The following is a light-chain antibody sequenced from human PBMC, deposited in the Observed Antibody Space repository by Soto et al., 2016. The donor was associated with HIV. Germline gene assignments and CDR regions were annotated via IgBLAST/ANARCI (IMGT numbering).Light chain of an antibody. Sequence: SYELTQPPSVSVAPGKTAKITCGGNRVGGKSVHWYQQKPGQAPVLVVFRDSDRPSGIPERFSGSNSGNTATLTICRVEAGDEAGYYCQVWDGGSNHWVFGGGTELTVL. CDR1: RVGGKS. V-gene: IGLV3-21*03. CDR2: RDS. J-gene: IGLJ3*02. CDR3: QVWDGGSNHWV.